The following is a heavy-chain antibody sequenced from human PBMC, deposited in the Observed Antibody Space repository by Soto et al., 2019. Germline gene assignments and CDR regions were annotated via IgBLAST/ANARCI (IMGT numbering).Heavy chain of an antibody. D-gene: IGHD6-13*01. CDR1: GGAISSYY. J-gene: IGHJ4*02. Sequence: QVQLQESGPGLVKPSETLSLTCTVSGGAISSYYWSWIRQPPGKGLEWIAYIYYSGSTNYNRSLKSRVAISVDTSKNQFSLKLNSVTAADTAVYYCARLNPAAGAQIFDHWGQGTLVTVSS. V-gene: IGHV4-59*08. CDR2: IYYSGST. CDR3: ARLNPAAGAQIFDH.